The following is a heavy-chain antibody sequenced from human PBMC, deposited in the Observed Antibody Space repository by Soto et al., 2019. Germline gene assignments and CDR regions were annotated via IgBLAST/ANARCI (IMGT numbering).Heavy chain of an antibody. J-gene: IGHJ6*02. V-gene: IGHV3-30*18. Sequence: QVQLVESGGGVVQPGRSLRLSCAASGFTFSSYGMHWVRQAPGKGLEWVAVISYDGSNKYYADSVKGRFTISRDNSKNTLYLQMNSLRAEDTAVYYCAKDSYSSSSIGGWWHQPNYYYGMDVWGQGTTVTVSS. CDR1: GFTFSSYG. CDR2: ISYDGSNK. CDR3: AKDSYSSSSIGGWWHQPNYYYGMDV. D-gene: IGHD6-6*01.